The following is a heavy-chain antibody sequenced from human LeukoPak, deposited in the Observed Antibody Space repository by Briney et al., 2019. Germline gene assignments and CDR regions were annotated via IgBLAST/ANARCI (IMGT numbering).Heavy chain of an antibody. CDR2: IRSKAYGGTT. J-gene: IGHJ4*02. D-gene: IGHD3-22*01. V-gene: IGHV3-49*03. CDR1: GFTFGDYA. CDR3: TRGLRYDSSGYYFLH. Sequence: GGSLRLSCTASGFTFGDYAMSWFCQAPGKGLEWVGFIRSKAYGGTTEYAASVKGRFTISRDDSKSIAYLQMNSLKTEDTAVYYCTRGLRYDSSGYYFLHWGQGTLVTVSS.